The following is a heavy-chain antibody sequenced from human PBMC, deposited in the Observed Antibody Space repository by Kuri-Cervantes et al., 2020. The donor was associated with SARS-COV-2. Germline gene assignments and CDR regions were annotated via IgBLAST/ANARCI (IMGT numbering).Heavy chain of an antibody. Sequence: GESLKISCAASGFTFSSHGMHWVRQAPGKGLEWVAVISYDGSNKYYADSVKGRFTISRDNSKNTLYLQMNSLRAEDTAVYYCAKEIDIVVVPAAPYYYYGMDVWGQGTTVTVSS. J-gene: IGHJ6*02. CDR1: GFTFSSHG. CDR3: AKEIDIVVVPAAPYYYYGMDV. V-gene: IGHV3-30*18. D-gene: IGHD2-2*01. CDR2: ISYDGSNK.